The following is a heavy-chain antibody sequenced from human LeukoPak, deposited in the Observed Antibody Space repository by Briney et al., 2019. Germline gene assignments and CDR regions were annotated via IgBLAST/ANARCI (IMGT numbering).Heavy chain of an antibody. V-gene: IGHV4-59*01. Sequence: PSETLSLTCTVSGGSISSYYWSWIRQPPGKGLEWIGYIYYSGSTNYNPSLKSRVTISVDTSKNQFSLKLSSVTAADTAVYYCARLGVSTHYYDFVARTFWIFDYWGQGTLVTVSS. D-gene: IGHD3-22*01. CDR2: IYYSGST. CDR3: ARLGVSTHYYDFVARTFWIFDY. J-gene: IGHJ4*02. CDR1: GGSISSYY.